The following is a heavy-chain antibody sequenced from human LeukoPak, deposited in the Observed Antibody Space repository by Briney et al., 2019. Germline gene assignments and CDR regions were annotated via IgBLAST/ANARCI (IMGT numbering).Heavy chain of an antibody. V-gene: IGHV3-30*18. D-gene: IGHD3-3*01. Sequence: PGGSLRLSCAASGFTFRNYGMHWVRQAPGKGLEWLAVVSYDGSNKYYADSAKGRFTISRDNSKNTLFLQMNSLRLEDTAVYYCAKETSMDLWYYYYGMDVWGQGTTVTVSS. CDR1: GFTFRNYG. J-gene: IGHJ6*02. CDR2: VSYDGSNK. CDR3: AKETSMDLWYYYYGMDV.